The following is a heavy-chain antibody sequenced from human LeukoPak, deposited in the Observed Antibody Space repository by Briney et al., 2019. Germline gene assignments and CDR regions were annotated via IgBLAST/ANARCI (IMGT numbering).Heavy chain of an antibody. V-gene: IGHV4-59*01. CDR2: IYYSGST. CDR1: GGSISSYY. J-gene: IGHJ4*02. CDR3: ARVRTRIAVAGTWGFDY. D-gene: IGHD6-19*01. Sequence: SETLSLTCTVSGGSISSYYWSWIRQPPGKGLEWIGYIYYSGSTNYNPSLKSRVTISVDPSKNQFSLKLSPVTAADTAVYCCARVRTRIAVAGTWGFDYWGQGTLVTVSS.